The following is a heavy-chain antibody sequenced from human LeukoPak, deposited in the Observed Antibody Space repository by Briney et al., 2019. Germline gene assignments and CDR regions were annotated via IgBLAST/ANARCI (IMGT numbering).Heavy chain of an antibody. CDR2: ISISSSSV. V-gene: IGHV3-48*04. J-gene: IGHJ4*02. Sequence: GGSLRLSCAASGFPFSSHAMNWVRQAPGKGLEWVSYISISSSSVYYADSVKGRFTISRDNAKNSLYLQMNSLRAEDTAVYYCAKEFIAAAGTVGFDYWGQGTLVTVSS. CDR3: AKEFIAAAGTVGFDY. CDR1: GFPFSSHA. D-gene: IGHD6-13*01.